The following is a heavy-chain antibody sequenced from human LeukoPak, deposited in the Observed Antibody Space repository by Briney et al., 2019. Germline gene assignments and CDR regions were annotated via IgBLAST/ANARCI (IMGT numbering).Heavy chain of an antibody. V-gene: IGHV4-59*08. CDR1: GGSINTYY. J-gene: IGHJ4*02. CDR3: ARHNETPTYYYGSGSYFDS. Sequence: PSETLSLTCTVPGGSINTYYWSWIRQPPGKGLEWIGNIHYRGSPNYNPSLKSRVTISVDTSNNQFSLKLRSVTAADTAVYYCARHNETPTYYYGSGSYFDSWGQGTLVTVSS. D-gene: IGHD3-10*01. CDR2: IHYRGSP.